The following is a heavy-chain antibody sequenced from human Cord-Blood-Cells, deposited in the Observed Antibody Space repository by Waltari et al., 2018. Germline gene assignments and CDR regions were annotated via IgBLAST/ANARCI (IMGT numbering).Heavy chain of an antibody. CDR2: IKSKTDGGTT. D-gene: IGHD4-17*01. J-gene: IGHJ4*02. CDR1: GFTFSNAW. CDR3: TTDLADYGDYLDY. Sequence: EVQLVESGGGLLKPGGSLRLSCAASGFTFSNAWMSWVRQAPGKGLEWVGRIKSKTDGGTTDYAAPVKGRFTISRDDSKNTLYLQMNSLKTEDTAVYYCTTDLADYGDYLDYWGQGTLVTVSS. V-gene: IGHV3-15*01.